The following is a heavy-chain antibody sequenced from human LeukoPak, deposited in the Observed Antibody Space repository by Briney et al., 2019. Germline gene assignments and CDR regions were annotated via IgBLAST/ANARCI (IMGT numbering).Heavy chain of an antibody. D-gene: IGHD3-22*01. CDR1: GGTFSSYA. J-gene: IGHJ4*02. CDR3: ARGGDYYDSSGYSFDY. V-gene: IGHV1-69*01. Sequence: SVKVSCKASGGTFSSYAISWVRQAPGQGLEWMGGIIPIFGTANYAQKFQGSVTITADESTSTAYMELSSLRSEDTAVYYCARGGDYYDSSGYSFDYWGQGTLVTVSS. CDR2: IIPIFGTA.